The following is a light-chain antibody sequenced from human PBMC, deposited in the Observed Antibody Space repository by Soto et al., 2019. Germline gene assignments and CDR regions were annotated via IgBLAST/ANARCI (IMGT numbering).Light chain of an antibody. Sequence: QSALTQPPSASGSPGQSVTISCTGTSSDVGGYNYVSWYQQYPGRAPKLMIYAVTKPPSGVPDRFSGSKSGNTASLTVSGRQAEDESDYFCSSYAASHNLYFVFAGGTKLTVL. J-gene: IGLJ3*02. CDR2: AVT. V-gene: IGLV2-8*01. CDR3: SSYAASHNLYFV. CDR1: SSDVGGYNY.